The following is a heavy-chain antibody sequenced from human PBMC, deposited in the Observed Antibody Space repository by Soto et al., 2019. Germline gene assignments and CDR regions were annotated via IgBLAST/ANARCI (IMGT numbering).Heavy chain of an antibody. D-gene: IGHD3-9*01. V-gene: IGHV1-3*01. J-gene: IGHJ3*02. Sequence: ASVKVSCKASGYTFTSYAMHWVRQAPGQRLEWMGWINAGNGNTKYSQKFQGRVTITRDTSASTAYMELSSLRSEDTAVYYCARLYGILTGPRYWDAFDIWGQGTMVTVSS. CDR2: INAGNGNT. CDR3: ARLYGILTGPRYWDAFDI. CDR1: GYTFTSYA.